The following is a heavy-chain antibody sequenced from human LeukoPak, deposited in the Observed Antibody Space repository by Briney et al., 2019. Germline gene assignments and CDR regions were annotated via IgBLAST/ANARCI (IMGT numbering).Heavy chain of an antibody. CDR3: ARASRIAVAGDYYYYMDV. J-gene: IGHJ6*03. CDR1: GGSISSYY. CDR2: IYTSGST. V-gene: IGHV4-4*07. D-gene: IGHD6-19*01. Sequence: PWETLTLTCTVSGGSISSYYWSWIRQPAGKGLEWIGRIYTSGSTNYNPSLKSRVTMSVDTSKNQFSLKLSSVTAADTAVYYCARASRIAVAGDYYYYMDVWGKGTTVTVSS.